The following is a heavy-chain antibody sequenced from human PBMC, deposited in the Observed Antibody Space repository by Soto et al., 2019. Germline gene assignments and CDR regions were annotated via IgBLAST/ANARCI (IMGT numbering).Heavy chain of an antibody. J-gene: IGHJ3*02. V-gene: IGHV5-51*01. CDR1: GYSFTSYW. CDR2: IYPGDSDT. CDR3: ASRGYCSGGSCYAGAFDI. Sequence: PGESLKISCKGSGYSFTSYWIGWVRQMPGKGLEWMGIIYPGDSDTRYSPSFQGQVTISADKSISTAYLQWSSLKASDTAMYYCASRGYCSGGSCYAGAFDIWGQGTMVTVSS. D-gene: IGHD2-15*01.